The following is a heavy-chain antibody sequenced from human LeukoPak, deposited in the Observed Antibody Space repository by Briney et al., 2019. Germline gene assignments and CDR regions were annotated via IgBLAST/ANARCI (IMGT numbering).Heavy chain of an antibody. J-gene: IGHJ4*02. CDR1: GFTFSTLA. CDR2: IFGNGRTT. D-gene: IGHD1-1*01. CDR3: ARRRYDWNDVGYFDY. V-gene: IGHV3-23*01. Sequence: GGSLRLSCAASGFTFSTLAMSWVRQAPGKGLEWVSAIFGNGRTTYYADSVKGRFTISRDNSKNTLYLQMNSLRAEDTAVYYCARRRYDWNDVGYFDYWGQGTLVSVSS.